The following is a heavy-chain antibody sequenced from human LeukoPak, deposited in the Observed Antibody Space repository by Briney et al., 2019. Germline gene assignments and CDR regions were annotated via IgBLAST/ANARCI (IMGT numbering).Heavy chain of an antibody. Sequence: GSLVKVSCKASGGTFSSYAISWVRQAPGQGLEWMGGIIPIFGTANYAQKFQGRVTITADESTSTAYMELSSLRSEDTAVYYCARDLGRGSSWYNWFDPWGQGTLVTVSS. J-gene: IGHJ5*02. V-gene: IGHV1-69*01. CDR3: ARDLGRGSSWYNWFDP. D-gene: IGHD6-13*01. CDR1: GGTFSSYA. CDR2: IIPIFGTA.